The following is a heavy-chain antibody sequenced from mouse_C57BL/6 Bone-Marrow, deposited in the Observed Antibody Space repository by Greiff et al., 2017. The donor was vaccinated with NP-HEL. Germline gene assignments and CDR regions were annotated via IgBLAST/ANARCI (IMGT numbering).Heavy chain of an antibody. J-gene: IGHJ4*01. CDR1: GFTFTDYY. D-gene: IGHD2-4*01. Sequence: EVQGVESGGGLVQPGGSLSLSCAASGFTFTDYYMSWVRQPPGKALEWLGFIRNKANGYTTEYSAPVKGRFTIYRDNSQSILYLQMNALRAEDSATYYCARTIYDDYADDPVYAMDYWGQGTSVTVSS. CDR2: IRNKANGYTT. V-gene: IGHV7-3*01. CDR3: ARTIYDDYADDPVYAMDY.